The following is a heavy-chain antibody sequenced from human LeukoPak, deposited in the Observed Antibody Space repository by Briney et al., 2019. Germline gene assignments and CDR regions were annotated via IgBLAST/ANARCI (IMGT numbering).Heavy chain of an antibody. D-gene: IGHD2-21*02. V-gene: IGHV1-2*02. Sequence: ASVKVSCKASGYTFTGYYMHWVRQAPGQGLEWMGWINPDSGGTNSAQKFQGRVTMTRDTSISTAYMELSRLTSDDTAVYYCARTKAYCGGDCYSDYWGQGNLVTVSS. CDR1: GYTFTGYY. CDR2: INPDSGGT. J-gene: IGHJ4*02. CDR3: ARTKAYCGGDCYSDY.